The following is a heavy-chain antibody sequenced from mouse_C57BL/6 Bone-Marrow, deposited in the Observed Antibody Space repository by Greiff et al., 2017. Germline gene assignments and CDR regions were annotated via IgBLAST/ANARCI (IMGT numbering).Heavy chain of an antibody. D-gene: IGHD2-3*01. V-gene: IGHV1-50*01. CDR3: ERLVRWSNPGGYLDY. J-gene: IGHJ2*01. CDR2: IDPSDSYT. Sequence: QVQLKQSGAELVKPGASVKLSCKASGYTFTSSWMQWVKQRPGQGLEWIGEIDPSDSYTNYNQKFKGKATLTVDTSASTAYMQLSSLTSEDSAVYDWERLVRWSNPGGYLDYWGQGTTLTVTS. CDR1: GYTFTSSW.